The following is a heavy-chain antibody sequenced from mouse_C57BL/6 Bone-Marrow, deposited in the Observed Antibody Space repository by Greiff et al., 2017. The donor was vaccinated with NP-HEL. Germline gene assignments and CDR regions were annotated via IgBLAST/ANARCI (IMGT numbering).Heavy chain of an antibody. CDR1: GFTFSSYG. D-gene: IGHD1-1*01. J-gene: IGHJ1*03. V-gene: IGHV5-6*02. Sequence: DVKLVESGGDLVKPGGSLKLSCAASGFTFSSYGMSWVRQTPDSVKGRFTISRDNAKNTLYLQMSCLKSEDTAMYYCARHPNYGSRYWYFDVWGTGTTVTVSS. CDR3: ARHPNYGSRYWYFDV.